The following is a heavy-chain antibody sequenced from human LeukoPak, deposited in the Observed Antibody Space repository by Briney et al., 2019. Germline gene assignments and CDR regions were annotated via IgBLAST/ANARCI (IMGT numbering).Heavy chain of an antibody. J-gene: IGHJ4*02. Sequence: ASVKVSCKASGYTFTGYYMHWVRQAPGQGLEWMGWINPNSGGTNYAQKFQGWVTMTRDTSISTAYMELSRLRSDDTAVYYCASRGTDIVATTGYFDYWGQGTLVTVSS. CDR3: ASRGTDIVATTGYFDY. CDR2: INPNSGGT. D-gene: IGHD5-12*01. CDR1: GYTFTGYY. V-gene: IGHV1-2*04.